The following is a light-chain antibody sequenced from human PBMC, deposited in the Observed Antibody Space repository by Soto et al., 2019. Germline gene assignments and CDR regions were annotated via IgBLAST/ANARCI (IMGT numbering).Light chain of an antibody. CDR2: RAS. CDR3: QHSQNYPIT. Sequence: DIKMTQSPSALSASVGDRVTITCRASQSISTWLAWYQQKPGKAPNLLISRASSLESGVPSRFSGSGSGTEFTLTISSLQPDDSGTYYCQHSQNYPITFGQGTKVEIK. V-gene: IGKV1-5*03. CDR1: QSISTW. J-gene: IGKJ1*01.